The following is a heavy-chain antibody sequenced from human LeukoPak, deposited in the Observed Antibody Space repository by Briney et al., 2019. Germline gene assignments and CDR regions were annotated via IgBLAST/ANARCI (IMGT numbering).Heavy chain of an antibody. CDR2: ISYDGSNK. V-gene: IGHV3-30*04. CDR3: ASYGDHAFDI. CDR1: GFTFSSCA. J-gene: IGHJ3*02. D-gene: IGHD4-17*01. Sequence: GGSLRLSCAASGFTFSSCAMHWVRQAPGKGLEWVAVISYDGSNKYYADSVKGRFTISRDNSKNTLYLQMNSLRAEDTAVYYCASYGDHAFDIWGQGTMVTVSS.